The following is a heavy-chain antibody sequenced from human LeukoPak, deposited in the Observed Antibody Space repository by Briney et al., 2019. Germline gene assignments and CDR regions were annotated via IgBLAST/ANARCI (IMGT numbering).Heavy chain of an antibody. CDR1: GYTFTSYA. V-gene: IGHV7-4-1*02. D-gene: IGHD2-2*01. CDR3: ATAREGGVVPAARLENWFDP. J-gene: IGHJ5*02. Sequence: ASVKVSCKASGYTFTSYAMNWVRQAPGQGLEWMGWINTNTGNPTYAQGFTGRFVFSLDTSVSTAYLQISSLKAEDTAVYYCATAREGGVVPAARLENWFDPWGQGTLVTVSS. CDR2: INTNTGNP.